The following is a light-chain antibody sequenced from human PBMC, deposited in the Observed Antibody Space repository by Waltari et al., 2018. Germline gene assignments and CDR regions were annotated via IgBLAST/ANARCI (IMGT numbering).Light chain of an antibody. J-gene: IGKJ4*01. V-gene: IGKV1-39*01. CDR3: QQSFNVPLS. CDR1: QNVDNY. Sequence: DIQVTQSPSSLSASVGDRITITCRASQNVDNYFNWYQQKPGGAPNLLIYATSILQNGVPSRFSGSGSGTDFTLTINSLQPEDFATYFCQQSFNVPLSFGGGTKVEI. CDR2: ATS.